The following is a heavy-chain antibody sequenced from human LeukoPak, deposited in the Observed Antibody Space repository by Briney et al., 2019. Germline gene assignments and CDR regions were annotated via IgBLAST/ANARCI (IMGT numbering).Heavy chain of an antibody. Sequence: TETPSLTCSVYCGYISSSPYYWALIRQPPGKRLERIGRLYCTGNTYSNPPLKTRVPVSVATSTNQFSLRLNSVAAADTAVYYCARPRRRFWGGDDAFDIWGQGTMVTVSS. CDR2: LYCTGNT. D-gene: IGHD3-3*01. J-gene: IGHJ3*02. CDR3: ARPRRRFWGGDDAFDI. CDR1: CGYISSSPYY. V-gene: IGHV4-39*01.